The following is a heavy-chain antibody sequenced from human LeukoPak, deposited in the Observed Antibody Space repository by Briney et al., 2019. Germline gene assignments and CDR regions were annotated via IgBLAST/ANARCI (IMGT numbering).Heavy chain of an antibody. J-gene: IGHJ3*02. CDR2: IYYSGSA. CDR1: GGSISGYY. Sequence: SETLFLTCTVSGGSISGYYWNWIRQPPGKGLEWIGYIYYSGSANYNPSLKSRVTISEDTSKNQLSLELNSVTAADTAVYYCARDLSQVGVVTLGASDIWGQGTMVTVSS. D-gene: IGHD3-3*01. V-gene: IGHV4-59*01. CDR3: ARDLSQVGVVTLGASDI.